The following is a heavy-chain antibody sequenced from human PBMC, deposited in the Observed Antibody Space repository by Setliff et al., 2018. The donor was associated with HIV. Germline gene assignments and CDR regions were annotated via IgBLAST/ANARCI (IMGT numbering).Heavy chain of an antibody. V-gene: IGHV5-51*01. J-gene: IGHJ3*02. CDR2: IYPGDSRT. CDR3: ARPLGYGSGSHDAFDI. D-gene: IGHD3-10*01. CDR1: GYSFTNYW. Sequence: GESLKISCKASGYSFTNYWIGWVRQMPGKGLEWMGIIYPGDSRTKYSPSFQGQVTMSANKSIGTAYLQWSSLKASDTAMYYCARPLGYGSGSHDAFDIWGQGTMVTVSS.